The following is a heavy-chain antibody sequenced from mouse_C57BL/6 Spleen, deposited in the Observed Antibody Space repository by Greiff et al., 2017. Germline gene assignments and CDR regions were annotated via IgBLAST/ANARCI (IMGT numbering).Heavy chain of an antibody. CDR3: ARRPGLYAMDY. Sequence: QVQLQQPGAELVKPGASVKMSCKASGYTFTSYWLTWVKQRPGQGLEWIGDIYPGSGSTNYNEKFKSKATLTVDTSSSTAYMQRSSLTSEDAAVYYCARRPGLYAMDYWGQGTSVTVSS. V-gene: IGHV1-55*01. J-gene: IGHJ4*01. CDR1: GYTFTSYW. D-gene: IGHD3-2*02. CDR2: IYPGSGST.